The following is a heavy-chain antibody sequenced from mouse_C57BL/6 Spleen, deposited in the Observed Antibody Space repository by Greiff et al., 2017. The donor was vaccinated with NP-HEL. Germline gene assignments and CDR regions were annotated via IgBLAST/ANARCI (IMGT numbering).Heavy chain of an antibody. D-gene: IGHD1-1*01. CDR1: GYTFTSYW. V-gene: IGHV1-69*01. CDR2: IDPSDSYT. Sequence: QVQLQQPGAELVKPGASVKLSCKASGYTFTSYWMHWVKQRPGRGLEWIGRIDPSDSYTNYNQKFKGKSTLTVDKSSSTAYMQLSSLTSEDSAVYYCARSYYGSIHFDYWGQGTTLTVSS. CDR3: ARSYYGSIHFDY. J-gene: IGHJ2*01.